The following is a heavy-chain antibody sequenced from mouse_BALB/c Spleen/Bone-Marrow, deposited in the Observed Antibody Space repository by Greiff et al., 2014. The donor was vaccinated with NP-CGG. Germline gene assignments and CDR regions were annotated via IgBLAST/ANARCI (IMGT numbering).Heavy chain of an antibody. CDR3: VRYLYGNYFDY. V-gene: IGHV14-3*02. CDR2: IVPANGNT. Sequence: EVQLQQSGAELVKPGASVKLSCTASGFNIKDTYMHWVKQRPEQGLEWIGRIVPANGNTKYDPKFQGKATITADTSSNTAYLQLTSLTSKDTAVYYCVRYLYGNYFDYWGQGTTLTVSS. J-gene: IGHJ2*01. D-gene: IGHD2-10*02. CDR1: GFNIKDTY.